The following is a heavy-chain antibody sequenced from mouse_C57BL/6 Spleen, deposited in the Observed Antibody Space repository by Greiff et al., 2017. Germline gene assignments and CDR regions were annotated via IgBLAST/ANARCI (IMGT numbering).Heavy chain of an antibody. D-gene: IGHD1-2*01. CDR2: IYPRDGST. CDR1: GYTFTSYD. CDR3: ARSWSLLRFYFDY. Sequence: QVQLQQSGPELVKPGASVKLSCKASGYTFTSYDINWVKQRPGQGLEWIGWIYPRDGSTKYNEKFKGKATLTVDTSSSTAYIELHSLTSEDSAVYFCARSWSLLRFYFDYWGQGTTLTVSS. V-gene: IGHV1-85*01. J-gene: IGHJ2*01.